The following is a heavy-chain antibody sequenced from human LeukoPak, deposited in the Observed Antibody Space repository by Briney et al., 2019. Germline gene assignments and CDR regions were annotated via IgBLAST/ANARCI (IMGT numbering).Heavy chain of an antibody. CDR3: AKTYYYDSSGYSPPDAFDI. CDR1: GFTFSSYA. D-gene: IGHD3-22*01. V-gene: IGHV3-23*01. CDR2: ISGSGGST. J-gene: IGHJ3*02. Sequence: GGSLRLSCAASGFTFSSYAMSWVRQAPGKGLEWVSAISGSGGSTYYADSVKGRFTISRDNSKNTLYLRMNSLRAEDTAVYYCAKTYYYDSSGYSPPDAFDIWGQGTMVTVSS.